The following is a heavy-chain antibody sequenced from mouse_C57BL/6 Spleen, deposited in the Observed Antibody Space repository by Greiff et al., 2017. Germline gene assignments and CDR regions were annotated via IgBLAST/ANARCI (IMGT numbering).Heavy chain of an antibody. Sequence: VKLVESGPELVKPGASVKLSCKASGYTFTSYDINWVKQRPGQGLEWIGWIYPRDGSTKYNEKFKGKATLTVDTSSSAAYMELHSLTSEDSAVYFCARSRDGYSCDYGGHGTTLTVSS. V-gene: IGHV1-85*01. CDR1: GYTFTSYD. D-gene: IGHD2-3*01. CDR3: ARSRDGYSCDY. J-gene: IGHJ2*01. CDR2: IYPRDGST.